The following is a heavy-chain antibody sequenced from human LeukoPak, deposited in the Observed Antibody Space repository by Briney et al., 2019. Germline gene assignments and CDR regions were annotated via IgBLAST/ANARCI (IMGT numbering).Heavy chain of an antibody. V-gene: IGHV4-4*02. CDR3: ARWGIAVAGLNY. J-gene: IGHJ4*02. CDR2: IYHSGST. D-gene: IGHD6-19*01. CDR1: GGSSSSSNW. Sequence: PSGTLSLTCAVSGGSSSSSNWWSWVRQPPGKELEWIGEIYHSGSTNYNPSLKSRVTISVDKSKNQFSLKLSSVTAADTAVYYCARWGIAVAGLNYWGQGTLVTVSS.